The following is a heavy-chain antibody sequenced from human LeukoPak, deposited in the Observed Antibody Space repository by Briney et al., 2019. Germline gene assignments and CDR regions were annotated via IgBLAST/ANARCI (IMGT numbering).Heavy chain of an antibody. D-gene: IGHD1-26*01. V-gene: IGHV1-18*01. CDR2: ISAYNGNT. Sequence: ASVKVSCKASGYTFTSYGISWVRQAPGQGLEWMGWISAYNGNTNYAQKLQGRVTMTRDMSTSTVYMELSSLRSEDTAVYYCARIGGSGSYWGQGTLVTVSS. CDR1: GYTFTSYG. CDR3: ARIGGSGSY. J-gene: IGHJ4*02.